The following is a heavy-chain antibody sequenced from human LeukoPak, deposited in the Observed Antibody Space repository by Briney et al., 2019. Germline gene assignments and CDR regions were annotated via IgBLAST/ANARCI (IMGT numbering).Heavy chain of an antibody. Sequence: GGSLTLSCAASGCTFSSYGMNWVRQPPGKGLERVSVIYSGGSTYYADTVKGRFTMSRHNSKNTLYLQMNSLRAEDTAVYYCARGPSGYHSTGGQGTLVTVSS. J-gene: IGHJ4*02. CDR2: IYSGGST. CDR1: GCTFSSYG. D-gene: IGHD5-12*01. V-gene: IGHV3-66*01. CDR3: ARGPSGYHST.